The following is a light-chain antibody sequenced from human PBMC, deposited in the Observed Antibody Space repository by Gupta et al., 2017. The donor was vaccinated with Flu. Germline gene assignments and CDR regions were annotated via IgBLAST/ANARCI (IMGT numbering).Light chain of an antibody. V-gene: IGLV2-8*01. J-gene: IGLJ3*02. CDR3: SSYAGYNTLGL. CDR1: NSDIGGYDY. Sequence: QSALTQPPSASGSPGQSVTISCTGTNSDIGGYDYVSWYQHLPGKAPKLIIFEVSKRPSGVPDRFSGSKSGNTASLTVSGLQAEDEAHYFCSSYAGYNTLGLFGGGTKLTVL. CDR2: EVS.